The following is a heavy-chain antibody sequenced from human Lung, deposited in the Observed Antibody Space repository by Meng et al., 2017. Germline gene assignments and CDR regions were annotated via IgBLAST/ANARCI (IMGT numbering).Heavy chain of an antibody. Sequence: QVQLVHSGAVVEKAGSSVKVSCKTSVGSFSTDSFSWVRQAPGQGLEWMGGLIAVFDKTKAAPRFQDRVTFTADESTSTAYMELSSLSFDDTAVYFCARGRRNEPLFDYWGQGTLVTVSS. CDR3: ARGRRNEPLFDY. D-gene: IGHD1-14*01. V-gene: IGHV1-69*13. CDR1: VGSFSTDS. CDR2: LIAVFDKT. J-gene: IGHJ4*02.